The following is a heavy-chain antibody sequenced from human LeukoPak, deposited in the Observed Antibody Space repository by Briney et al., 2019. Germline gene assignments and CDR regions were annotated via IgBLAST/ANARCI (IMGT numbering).Heavy chain of an antibody. D-gene: IGHD3-22*01. J-gene: IGHJ3*02. V-gene: IGHV4-59*10. Sequence: SETLSLTCAVYGGSFSGYYWSWIRQPAGKGLEWIGRIYTSGSTNYNPSLKSRVTMSVDTSKNQFSLKLSSVTAADTAVYYCARAHYYDSSGYYTYDAFDIWGQGIMVTVS. CDR3: ARAHYYDSSGYYTYDAFDI. CDR2: IYTSGST. CDR1: GGSFSGYY.